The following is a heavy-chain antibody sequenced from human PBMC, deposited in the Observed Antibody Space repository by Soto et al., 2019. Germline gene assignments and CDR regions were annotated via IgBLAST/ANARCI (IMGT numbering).Heavy chain of an antibody. CDR2: IKSKTDGGTT. V-gene: IGHV3-15*01. CDR3: TTDFSGYSNDWDYYYGMDV. CDR1: GFTFSNAW. D-gene: IGHD6-13*01. Sequence: SGGSLRLSCAASGFTFSNAWMSWVRQAPGKGLEWVGRIKSKTDGGTTDYAAPVKGRFTISRDDSKNTLYLQMNSLKTEDTAVYYCTTDFSGYSNDWDYYYGMDVWGQGTTVTVSS. J-gene: IGHJ6*02.